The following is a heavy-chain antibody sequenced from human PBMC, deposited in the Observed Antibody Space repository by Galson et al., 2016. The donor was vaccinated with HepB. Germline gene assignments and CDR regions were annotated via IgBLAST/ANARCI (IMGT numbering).Heavy chain of an antibody. CDR2: INPDGSSK. Sequence: SLRLSCAASGFTFRTYWMHWVRQAPKKGLEWVSRINPDGSSKMYADSVGGRFTISRDDARSTLYLQMNNLRAEDTAVYFCARVAFDWHHLDDWGQGALATVSS. V-gene: IGHV3-74*03. D-gene: IGHD3-9*01. J-gene: IGHJ4*02. CDR3: ARVAFDWHHLDD. CDR1: GFTFRTYW.